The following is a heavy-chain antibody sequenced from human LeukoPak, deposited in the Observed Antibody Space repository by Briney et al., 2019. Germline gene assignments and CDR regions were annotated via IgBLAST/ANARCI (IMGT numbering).Heavy chain of an antibody. V-gene: IGHV3-23*01. CDR1: GFIFSNYA. CDR2: ISGSGGST. CDR3: ASVLTTVTTGYYYGMDV. D-gene: IGHD4-11*01. Sequence: GGSLRLSCAASGFIFSNYAMNWVRQAPGKGLEWVSDISGSGGSTYYADSVKGRFTISRDNSKNTLYLQMNSLRAEDTAVYYCASVLTTVTTGYYYGMDVWGQGTTVTVSS. J-gene: IGHJ6*02.